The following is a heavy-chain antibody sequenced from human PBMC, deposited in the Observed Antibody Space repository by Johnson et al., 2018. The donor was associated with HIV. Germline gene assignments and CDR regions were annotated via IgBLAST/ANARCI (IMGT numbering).Heavy chain of an antibody. V-gene: IGHV3-66*01. Sequence: VQLVESGGGVVQPGRSLRLSCIASGFTVSSNYMSWVRQAPGKGLEWVSVIYSGGSTYYADSVKGRFTISRDNSKNTLYLQMNSLRAEDTAVYYCIIRDAFDIWGQGTMVTVSS. D-gene: IGHD3-3*02. CDR3: IIRDAFDI. J-gene: IGHJ3*02. CDR1: GFTVSSNY. CDR2: IYSGGST.